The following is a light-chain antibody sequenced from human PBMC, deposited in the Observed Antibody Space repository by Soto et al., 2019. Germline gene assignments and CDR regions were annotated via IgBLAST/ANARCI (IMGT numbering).Light chain of an antibody. V-gene: IGLV2-11*01. Sequence: SALTQPRSVSGSPGQSVTISCTGTSSDIGNYNYVSWYQQYPGKAPKLIIYDVSKRPSGIPDRFFGSKFGNTASLTISGLQAEDEADYYCCSYAGSFIFVFGTGTKVTAL. J-gene: IGLJ1*01. CDR2: DVS. CDR1: SSDIGNYNY. CDR3: CSYAGSFIFV.